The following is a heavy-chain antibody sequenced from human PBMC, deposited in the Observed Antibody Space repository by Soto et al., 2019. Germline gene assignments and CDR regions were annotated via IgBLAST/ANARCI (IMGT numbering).Heavy chain of an antibody. D-gene: IGHD5-12*01. J-gene: IGHJ4*02. CDR2: IYYNDDR. CDR1: GFSFTTAGVA. V-gene: IGHV2-5*01. Sequence: QTLTLTCTFSGFSFTTAGVAVGWIRQTPGGALEWLTLIYYNDDRRFSPSLKTRLTITGDTSKNQVVLSLTNVDPGDTATYFCAHSDGGYEIIYFDFWGQGIPVTVSS. CDR3: AHSDGGYEIIYFDF.